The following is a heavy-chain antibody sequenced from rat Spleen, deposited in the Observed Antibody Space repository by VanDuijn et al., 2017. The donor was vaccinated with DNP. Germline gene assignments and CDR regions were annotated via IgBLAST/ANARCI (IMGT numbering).Heavy chain of an antibody. D-gene: IGHD1-4*01. Sequence: EVQLLESGGGLVQPGRSMKLSCAASGFTFSSHWMYWIRQVPGKGLDWVASINKDGGGTYYQDSVKGRFTISRDNAENTVYLQMNSLRSEDTATYYCAKDGTSDGYNHFDYWGQGVMVTVSS. J-gene: IGHJ2*01. CDR3: AKDGTSDGYNHFDY. V-gene: IGHV5-58*01. CDR2: INKDGGGT. CDR1: GFTFSSHW.